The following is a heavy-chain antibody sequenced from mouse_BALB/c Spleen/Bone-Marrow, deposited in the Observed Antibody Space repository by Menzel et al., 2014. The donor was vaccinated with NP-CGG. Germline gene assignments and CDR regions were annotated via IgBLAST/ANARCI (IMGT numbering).Heavy chain of an antibody. CDR2: IRNKANGYTT. J-gene: IGHJ2*01. CDR3: ARDMGLLRFDY. CDR1: GFTFSDYY. V-gene: IGHV7-3*02. Sequence: EVKLMESGGGLVQPGGSLRLSCATSGFTFSDYYMSWVRQPPGKALEWLGFIRNKANGYTTEYSASVKGRFTISRDNSQSILYLQMNTLRAEDSATYCCARDMGLLRFDYWGQGTTLTVSS. D-gene: IGHD1-1*01.